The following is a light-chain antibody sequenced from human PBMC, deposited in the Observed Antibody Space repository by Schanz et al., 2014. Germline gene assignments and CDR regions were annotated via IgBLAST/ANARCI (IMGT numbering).Light chain of an antibody. CDR2: NTD. Sequence: QAVVTQEPSLTVSPGGTVTLTCGLSSGSVSARYYPSWYQQTPGQAPRTLIYNTDTRSSGVPDRFSGSILGNKAALTITGAQADDESDYYCVLYMGSGISVFGGGTKLTVL. J-gene: IGLJ3*02. CDR1: SGSVSARYY. V-gene: IGLV8-61*01. CDR3: VLYMGSGISV.